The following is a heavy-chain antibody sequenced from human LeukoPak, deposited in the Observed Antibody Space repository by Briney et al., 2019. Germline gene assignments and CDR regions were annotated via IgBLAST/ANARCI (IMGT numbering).Heavy chain of an antibody. CDR3: ARGWGEKGRCRGGTCNNPQFDY. CDR1: GFTFSSYA. CDR2: ISYDGSDK. D-gene: IGHD2-15*01. Sequence: GGSLRLSCAASGFTFSSYAMQWVRQAPGKGLEWVAVISYDGSDKNYADPVKGRFTISRGNSKNTLYLQMNSLRADDTAVYYCARGWGEKGRCRGGTCNNPQFDYWGQGILVTVSS. J-gene: IGHJ4*02. V-gene: IGHV3-30*04.